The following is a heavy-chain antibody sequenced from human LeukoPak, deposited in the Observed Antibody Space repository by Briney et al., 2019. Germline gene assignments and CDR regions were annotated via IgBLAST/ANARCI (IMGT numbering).Heavy chain of an antibody. CDR2: IDWNGDNT. D-gene: IGHD3-22*01. CDR1: GFTFDDYG. CDR3: ASDVTLIVTFIGDAFDI. V-gene: IGHV3-20*04. J-gene: IGHJ3*02. Sequence: RTGGSLRLSCAASGFTFDDYGMSWVRQAPGKGLEWVATIDWNGDNTAYADSVKGRFTISRDNAKNSLYLQMNSLRAEDTALYYCASDVTLIVTFIGDAFDIWGQGTMVTVSS.